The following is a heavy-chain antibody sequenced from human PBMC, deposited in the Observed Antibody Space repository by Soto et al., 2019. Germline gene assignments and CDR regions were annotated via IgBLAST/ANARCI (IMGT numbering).Heavy chain of an antibody. Sequence: EMQVVESGGGLVQPGGSLRLSCAASGFTLISYWMAWARQAPGKGLEWVGNIKEDGSESYFVDSVKGRFTISRDNARNLLHLQMNSLRDEDTAMYYCVRDGGRDGTKTFWGRGTMVTVSS. D-gene: IGHD2-15*01. CDR3: VRDGGRDGTKTF. J-gene: IGHJ3*01. CDR2: IKEDGSES. CDR1: GFTLISYW. V-gene: IGHV3-7*04.